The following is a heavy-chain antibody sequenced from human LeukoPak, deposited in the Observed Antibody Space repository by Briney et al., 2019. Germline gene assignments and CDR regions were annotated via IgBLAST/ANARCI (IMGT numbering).Heavy chain of an antibody. J-gene: IGHJ4*02. V-gene: IGHV3-30*18. CDR1: RFTFGRDG. CDR2: VSYDGSNK. CDR3: AKEDRLDLQYFFDY. Sequence: GGPVRLLCAAVRFTFGRDGMVGLGGRRVNGKNGEELVSYDGSNKYYADFVKGRFTISRDNSKNTLYLQMNSLRAEDTAVYYCAKEDRLDLQYFFDYWGQGTLVTVSS. D-gene: IGHD1-1*01.